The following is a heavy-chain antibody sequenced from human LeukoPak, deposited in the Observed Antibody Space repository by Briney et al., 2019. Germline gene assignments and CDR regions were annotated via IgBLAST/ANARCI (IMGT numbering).Heavy chain of an antibody. CDR3: EAAPHSSRGDAFDI. D-gene: IGHD6-6*01. CDR1: GVSISSGGYY. V-gene: IGHV4-31*03. Sequence: PSETLSLTCTVSGVSISSGGYYWSWIRQHPGKGLEWIGYIYYSGSTYYNPSLKSRVTISVDTSKNQFSLKLSSVTAADTAVYYCEAAPHSSRGDAFDIWGQGTMVTVSS. CDR2: IYYSGST. J-gene: IGHJ3*02.